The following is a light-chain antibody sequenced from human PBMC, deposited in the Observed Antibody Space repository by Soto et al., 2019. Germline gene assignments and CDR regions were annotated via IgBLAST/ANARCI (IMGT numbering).Light chain of an antibody. CDR2: GAS. V-gene: IGKV3-20*01. CDR3: QQYGSSPRT. Sequence: EIVLTQSPGTLSLSPGERATLSCRASQSVSSSYLAWYQQKPGPAPRLLIYGASSRATGIPDWFSGSGSGTDFPLTISRLAHEDFAVYYCQQYGSSPRTFGQGTKVEIK. J-gene: IGKJ1*01. CDR1: QSVSSSY.